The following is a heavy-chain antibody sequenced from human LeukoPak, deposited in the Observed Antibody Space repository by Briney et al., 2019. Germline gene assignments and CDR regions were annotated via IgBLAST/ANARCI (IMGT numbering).Heavy chain of an antibody. CDR2: IYTSGST. J-gene: IGHJ3*02. CDR1: GGSISSYY. Sequence: TSETLSLTCSLSGGSISSYYWSWIRQPAGKGLEWIGRIYTSGSTNYNPSLKSRATMSVDTSKNQFSLKLSSVTAADTAVYYCARDDFWSGYRAFDIWGQGTMVTVSS. D-gene: IGHD3-3*01. CDR3: ARDDFWSGYRAFDI. V-gene: IGHV4-4*07.